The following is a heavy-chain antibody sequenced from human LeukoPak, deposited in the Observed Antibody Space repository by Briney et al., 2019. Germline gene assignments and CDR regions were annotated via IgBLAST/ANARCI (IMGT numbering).Heavy chain of an antibody. D-gene: IGHD6-13*01. CDR1: GASISSYY. V-gene: IGHV4-59*01. CDR2: RHYRGTT. J-gene: IGHJ4*02. CDR3: ARAPIAAGGTENFDY. Sequence: SETLSLTCTVSGASISSYYWSWIRQPPGKGLEWIASRHYRGTTNYNPSLESRVTISVDTSKNQFSLKLSSVTAADTAVYYCARAPIAAGGTENFDYWGQGTLVTVSS.